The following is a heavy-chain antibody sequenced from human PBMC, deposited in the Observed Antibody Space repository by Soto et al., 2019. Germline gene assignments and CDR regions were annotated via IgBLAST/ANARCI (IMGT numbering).Heavy chain of an antibody. CDR3: ARVLIGGYDYGGENYFDY. V-gene: IGHV4-31*03. D-gene: IGHD5-12*01. Sequence: PSETLSLTCTVSGGSISSGGYYWSWIRQHPGKGLEWIGYIYYSGSTYYNPSLKSRVTISVDTSKNQFSLKLSSVTAADTAVYYCARVLIGGYDYGGENYFDYWGQGTLVTVSS. CDR2: IYYSGST. J-gene: IGHJ4*02. CDR1: GGSISSGGYY.